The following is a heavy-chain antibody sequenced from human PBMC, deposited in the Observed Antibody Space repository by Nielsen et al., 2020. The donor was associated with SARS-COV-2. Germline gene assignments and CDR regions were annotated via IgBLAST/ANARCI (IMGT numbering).Heavy chain of an antibody. V-gene: IGHV3-73*01. D-gene: IGHD5-12*01. CDR3: TRHTERLYRRYVYHYSGMDV. Sequence: GGSLRLSCAASGFSFSGSAINWVRQASGKGLEWIGRVRSKVNNYATLYAASVKDRFTVSRDDSKNTAYLQMNSLKTEDTAIYYCTRHTERLYRRYVYHYSGMDVWGQGTTVTVSS. J-gene: IGHJ6*02. CDR1: GFSFSGSA. CDR2: VRSKVNNYAT.